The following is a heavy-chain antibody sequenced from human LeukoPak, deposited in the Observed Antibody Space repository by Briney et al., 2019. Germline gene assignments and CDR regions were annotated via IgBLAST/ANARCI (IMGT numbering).Heavy chain of an antibody. V-gene: IGHV4-31*03. CDR2: IYYSGST. Sequence: SETLSLTCTVSGGSISSGGYYWSWIRQHPGKGLGWIGYIYYSGSTYYNPSLKSRVTISVDTSKNQFSLKLSSVTAADTAVYYCASTRETTISFDYWGQGTLVTVSS. D-gene: IGHD1/OR15-1a*01. CDR3: ASTRETTISFDY. CDR1: GGSISSGGYY. J-gene: IGHJ4*02.